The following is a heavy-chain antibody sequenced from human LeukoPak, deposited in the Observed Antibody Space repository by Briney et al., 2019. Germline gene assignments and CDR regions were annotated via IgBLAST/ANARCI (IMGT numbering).Heavy chain of an antibody. CDR2: ISGRGGST. CDR3: AKAKYSSGWDAELDY. V-gene: IGHV3-23*01. J-gene: IGHJ4*02. D-gene: IGHD6-19*01. Sequence: PGGSLRLSCAASGFTFSSYAMSWVRQAPGKGLEWGSAISGRGGSTYYADSVKGRFTISRDNSKNTLYLQMTSLRAEDTAVYYCAKAKYSSGWDAELDYWGQGTLVTVSS. CDR1: GFTFSSYA.